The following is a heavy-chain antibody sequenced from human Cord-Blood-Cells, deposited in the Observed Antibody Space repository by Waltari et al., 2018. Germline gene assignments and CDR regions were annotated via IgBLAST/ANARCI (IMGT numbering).Heavy chain of an antibody. CDR2: ISYDGSNK. D-gene: IGHD3-10*01. Sequence: QVQLVESGGGVVQPGRSLRLSCAASGFTFSSYGMHWVRQAPGKGLEWVAVISYDGSNKYYADSVKGRFTISRDNSKNTLHLQMNSLRAEDTAVYYCAKDFGAGDAFDIWGQGTMVTVSS. J-gene: IGHJ3*02. CDR1: GFTFSSYG. CDR3: AKDFGAGDAFDI. V-gene: IGHV3-30*18.